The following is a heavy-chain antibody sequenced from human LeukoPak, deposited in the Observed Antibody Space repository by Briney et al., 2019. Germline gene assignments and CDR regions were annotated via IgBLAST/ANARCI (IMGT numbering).Heavy chain of an antibody. CDR1: GGSISSYY. CDR2: IYYSGST. Sequence: SETLSFTCTVSGGSISSYYWSWIRQPPGKGLEWIGYIYYSGSTNYNPSLKRRVTISVDTSKNQFSLKLSSVTAADTAVYYCARVDYGSGSRRGEPDYWGQGTLVTVSS. CDR3: ARVDYGSGSRRGEPDY. D-gene: IGHD3-10*01. J-gene: IGHJ4*02. V-gene: IGHV4-59*01.